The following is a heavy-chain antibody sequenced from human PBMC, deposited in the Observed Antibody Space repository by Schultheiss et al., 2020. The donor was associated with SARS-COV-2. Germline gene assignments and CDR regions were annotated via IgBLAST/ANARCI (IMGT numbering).Heavy chain of an antibody. J-gene: IGHJ6*03. Sequence: SETLSLTCTVSGGSISRSYWSWIRQPPGKGLEWIGYIYYSGSTNYNPSLKSRVIMSVDTSKNQFSLKLNSVTAADTAVYYCARVAEACRGGSCYLGNWDKYSYMDVWGKGTAVTVSS. CDR1: GGSISRSY. D-gene: IGHD2-15*01. CDR3: ARVAEACRGGSCYLGNWDKYSYMDV. V-gene: IGHV4-59*12. CDR2: IYYSGST.